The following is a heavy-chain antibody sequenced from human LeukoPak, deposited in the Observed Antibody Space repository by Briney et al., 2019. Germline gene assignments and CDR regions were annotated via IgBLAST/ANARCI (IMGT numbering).Heavy chain of an antibody. V-gene: IGHV4-59*01. CDR1: GASISSYY. CDR3: ARAFSRDSSGLLDY. J-gene: IGHJ4*02. D-gene: IGHD3-22*01. CDR2: IYYSGST. Sequence: SETLSLTCTVSGASISSYYWNWIRQPPGKGLEWIGYIYYSGSTNYNPSLKSRVTISVDTSKNQFSLKLNSVTAADTAVYYCARAFSRDSSGLLDYWGQGTLVTVSS.